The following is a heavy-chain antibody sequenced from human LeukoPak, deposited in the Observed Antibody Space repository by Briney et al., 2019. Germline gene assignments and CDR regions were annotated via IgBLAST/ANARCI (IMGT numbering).Heavy chain of an antibody. CDR3: VKESEDSSGWATRYYFDY. D-gene: IGHD6-19*01. CDR2: VTWNSDNI. J-gene: IGHJ4*02. Sequence: GRSLRLSCATSGFTFDDYAMHWVRQAPGKGLEWVAGVTWNSDNIDYAESVRGRFTISRDNAKNSLYLEMNSLRLEDTALYYCVKESEDSSGWATRYYFDYWGRGSLVTVS. V-gene: IGHV3-9*01. CDR1: GFTFDDYA.